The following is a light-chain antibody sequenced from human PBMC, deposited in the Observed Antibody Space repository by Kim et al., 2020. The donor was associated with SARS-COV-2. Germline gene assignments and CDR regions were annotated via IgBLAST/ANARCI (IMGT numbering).Light chain of an antibody. J-gene: IGKJ2*01. CDR2: KAS. V-gene: IGKV1-5*03. Sequence: SAAVGDRVTITCRASQSISSWLAWDQQKPEKAPKLLIYKASSLESGVTSRFSGSGSGTEFPIPISNLQPDDFATYYCQQYNTYSYTFGQETKLEI. CDR1: QSISSW. CDR3: QQYNTYSYT.